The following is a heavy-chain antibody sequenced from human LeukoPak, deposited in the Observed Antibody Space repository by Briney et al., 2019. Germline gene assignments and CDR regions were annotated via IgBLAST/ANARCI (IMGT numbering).Heavy chain of an antibody. CDR2: ISHSGYDI. CDR1: GFTFSSYG. D-gene: IGHD4-17*01. CDR3: AKDPNGDYVGAFDS. V-gene: IGHV3-21*04. Sequence: PGGSLRLSCAASGFTFSSYGMHWVRQAPGKGLEWVASISHSGYDIYYADSVKGRFTISRDNSRELLYLQMNSLRVEDTAVYYCAKDPNGDYVGAFDSWGQGTMVTVSS. J-gene: IGHJ3*02.